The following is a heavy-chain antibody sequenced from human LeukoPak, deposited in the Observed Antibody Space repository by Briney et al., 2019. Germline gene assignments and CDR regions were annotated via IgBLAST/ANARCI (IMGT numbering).Heavy chain of an antibody. J-gene: IGHJ5*02. V-gene: IGHV4-4*02. CDR3: ARAVIVVAAATQRNWFDP. Sequence: SGTLSLTCAVSGGSISSSDWWSGVRQPPGKGLEWMGEIYHSGITDYNPSLRSRVTISVDTSKNQFSLKLSSVTAADTAIYYCARAVIVVAAATQRNWFDPWGQGTLVTVSS. CDR1: GGSISSSDW. CDR2: IYHSGIT. D-gene: IGHD2-15*01.